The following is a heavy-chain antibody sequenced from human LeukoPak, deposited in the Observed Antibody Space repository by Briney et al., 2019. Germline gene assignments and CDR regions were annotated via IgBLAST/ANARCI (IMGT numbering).Heavy chain of an antibody. V-gene: IGHV4-34*08. J-gene: IGHJ4*02. Sequence: GSLRLSCAASGFTFSSYAMSWVRQAPGKGLEWIGEFNHNWGAKYNPSLKSRVTISVDTSKNHLSLSLNSVTAADTAVYYCAASLWFGIYPDYWGQGSLVTVSS. CDR3: AASLWFGIYPDY. CDR2: FNHNWGA. D-gene: IGHD3-10*01. CDR1: GFTFSSYA.